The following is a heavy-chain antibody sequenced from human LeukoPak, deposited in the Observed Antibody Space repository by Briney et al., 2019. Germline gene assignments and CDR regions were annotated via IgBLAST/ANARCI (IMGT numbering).Heavy chain of an antibody. V-gene: IGHV4-4*07. CDR1: GGSISSYY. CDR3: AREPITMIVVVTPGAFDI. J-gene: IGHJ3*02. Sequence: SETLSLTCTVSGGSISSYYWSWIRPPPGKGLEWIGRIYTSGSTNYNPSLKSRVTMSVDTSKNQFSLKLSSVTAADTAVYYCAREPITMIVVVTPGAFDIWGQGTMVTVSS. D-gene: IGHD3-22*01. CDR2: IYTSGST.